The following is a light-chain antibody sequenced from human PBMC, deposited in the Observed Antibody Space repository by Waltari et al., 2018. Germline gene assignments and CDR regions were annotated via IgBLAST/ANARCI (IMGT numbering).Light chain of an antibody. Sequence: IQVIQSPSTLSASVGDTVTISRRVSHRINIWLAWYQQKPGKAPKLLIKKASTVEDGVPSRFSGSGSGTEFTLTIKSLQPDDFGTYFCQQFDTDVTFGQGTKVEI. CDR3: QQFDTDVT. CDR1: HRINIW. CDR2: KAS. V-gene: IGKV1-5*01. J-gene: IGKJ2*01.